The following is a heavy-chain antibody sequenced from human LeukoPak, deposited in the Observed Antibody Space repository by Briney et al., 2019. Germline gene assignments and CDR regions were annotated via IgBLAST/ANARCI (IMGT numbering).Heavy chain of an antibody. CDR3: ARDCRYGELSYYYYYGMDV. CDR2: INTNTGNP. V-gene: IGHV7-4-1*02. Sequence: ASVRVSSTASGYTFTSYAMNWVRQAPRQGLEWMGWINTNTGNPTYTQGFTGQFVFSLDTSVSTAYLQISSLKAEDTAVYYCARDCRYGELSYYYYYGMDVWGQGTTVTVSS. D-gene: IGHD4-17*01. J-gene: IGHJ6*02. CDR1: GYTFTSYA.